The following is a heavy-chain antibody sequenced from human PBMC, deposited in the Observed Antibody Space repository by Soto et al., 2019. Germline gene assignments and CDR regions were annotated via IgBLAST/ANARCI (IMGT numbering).Heavy chain of an antibody. CDR1: GGSISSGDYY. Sequence: PSETLSLTCTVSGGSISSGDYYWSWIRQPPGKGLEWIGYIYYSGSTYYNPSLKSRVTISVDTSKNQFSLKLSSVTAADTAVYYCAREAVRYYDYVWGSYRRSYCFDYWGQGTLVTVSS. CDR2: IYYSGST. D-gene: IGHD3-16*02. CDR3: AREAVRYYDYVWGSYRRSYCFDY. V-gene: IGHV4-30-4*01. J-gene: IGHJ4*02.